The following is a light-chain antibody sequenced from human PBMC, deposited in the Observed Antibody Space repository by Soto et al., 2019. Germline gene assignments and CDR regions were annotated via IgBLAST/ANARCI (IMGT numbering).Light chain of an antibody. CDR1: RSVLYSSNNKNY. CDR2: WAS. CDR3: QQYYSTPLT. Sequence: DIVMTQSPDSLALSLGERATMNCKCSRSVLYSSNNKNYLAWYQQKPGQPPKLLIYWASTRESGVPDRFSGSGSGTDFTLTISSLQAEDVAVYYCQQYYSTPLTFGGGTKVDIK. V-gene: IGKV4-1*01. J-gene: IGKJ4*01.